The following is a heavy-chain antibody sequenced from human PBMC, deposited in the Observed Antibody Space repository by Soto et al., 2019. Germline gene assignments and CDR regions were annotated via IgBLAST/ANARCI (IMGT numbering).Heavy chain of an antibody. CDR1: GFSFSSYA. CDR3: AKAQEASGNVNSYFDL. V-gene: IGHV3-23*01. Sequence: GGSLRLSCAASGFSFSSYALSWVRQAQGRGLEWVSVLSGIGESTYYADSVKGRVTIPRDNSKNTLYREMNSLRAEDTTVHYCAKAQEASGNVNSYFDLWGQGTQVTVSS. D-gene: IGHD2-15*01. J-gene: IGHJ4*02. CDR2: LSGIGEST.